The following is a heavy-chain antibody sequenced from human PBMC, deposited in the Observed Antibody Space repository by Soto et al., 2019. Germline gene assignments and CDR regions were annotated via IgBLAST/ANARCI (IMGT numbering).Heavy chain of an antibody. CDR3: ARDHGDYRKYYYYYYMDV. CDR2: ISSSGSTI. V-gene: IGHV3-11*01. CDR1: GFTFSDYY. J-gene: IGHJ6*03. Sequence: GGSLRLSCAASGFTFSDYYMSWIRQAPGKGLEWVSYISSSGSTIYYADSVKGRFTISRDNAKNSLYLQMNSLRAEDTAVYYCARDHGDYRKYYYYYYMDVWGKGTTVTV. D-gene: IGHD4-17*01.